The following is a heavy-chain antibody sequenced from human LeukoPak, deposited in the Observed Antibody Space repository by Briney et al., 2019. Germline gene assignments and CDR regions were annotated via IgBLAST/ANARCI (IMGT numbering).Heavy chain of an antibody. V-gene: IGHV4-59*08. CDR2: IYYSGST. J-gene: IGHJ6*02. Sequence: SETLSLTCTVSGGSISSYYWSWIRQPPGKGLEWIEYIYYSGSTNYNPSLKSRVTISVDTSKNQFSLKLSSVTAADTAVYYCARHTYYYYGMDVWGQGTTVTVSS. CDR1: GGSISSYY. CDR3: ARHTYYYYGMDV.